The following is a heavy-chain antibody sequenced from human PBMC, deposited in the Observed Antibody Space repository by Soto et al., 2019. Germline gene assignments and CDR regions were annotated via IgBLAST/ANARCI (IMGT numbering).Heavy chain of an antibody. V-gene: IGHV1-18*01. CDR3: AREVDTAMDYYYYYGMDV. J-gene: IGHJ6*02. CDR2: ISAYNGNT. Sequence: QVQLVQSGAEVKKPGASVKVSCKASGYTFTSYGISWVRQAPGQGLEWMGWISAYNGNTNYAQKLQGRVTMTTDTSTSTADMELRSLRSDDTAVYYCAREVDTAMDYYYYYGMDVWGQGTTVTVSS. CDR1: GYTFTSYG. D-gene: IGHD5-18*01.